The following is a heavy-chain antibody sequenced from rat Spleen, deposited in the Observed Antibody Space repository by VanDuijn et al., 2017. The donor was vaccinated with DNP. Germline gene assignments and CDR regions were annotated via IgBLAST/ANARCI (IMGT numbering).Heavy chain of an antibody. V-gene: IGHV5-7*01. J-gene: IGHJ2*01. CDR1: GFTFSDYY. CDR3: ATHDYDNYYEDYFDY. Sequence: EVQLVESGGGLVQPGRSLKLSCGASGFTFSDYYMAWVRQAPQKGLEWVATISTSGSRTYYADSVKGRFTISRDNAKTTLYLQMDSLRSEYTATYYCATHDYDNYYEDYFDYWGQGVMVTVSS. D-gene: IGHD1-12*03. CDR2: ISTSGSRT.